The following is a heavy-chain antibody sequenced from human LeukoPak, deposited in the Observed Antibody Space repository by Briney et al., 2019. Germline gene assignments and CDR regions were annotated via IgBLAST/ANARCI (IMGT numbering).Heavy chain of an antibody. D-gene: IGHD3-3*01. J-gene: IGHJ5*02. V-gene: IGHV1-2*02. CDR3: ARDSNYDSRGFDP. CDR1: GYTFTGYY. Sequence: GASVKVSCKASGYTFTGYYMHWVRQAPGQGLEWMGWINPNSGGTNYAQKFQGRVTMTRDTSTSTVYMELSSLRSEDTAVYYCARDSNYDSRGFDPWGQGTLVTVSS. CDR2: INPNSGGT.